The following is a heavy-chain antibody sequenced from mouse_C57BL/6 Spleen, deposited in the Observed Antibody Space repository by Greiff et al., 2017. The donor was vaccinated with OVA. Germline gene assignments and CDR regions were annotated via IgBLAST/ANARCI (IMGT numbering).Heavy chain of an antibody. J-gene: IGHJ1*03. CDR1: GYAFTNYL. D-gene: IGHD1-2*01. Sequence: QVQLQQSGAELVRPGTSVKVSCKASGYAFTNYLIEWVKQRPGQGLEWIGVINPGSGGTNYNEKFKGKATLIADKSSSTAYMQLSSLTSEDSAVYFCARGDYGLDVWGTGTTVTVSS. CDR3: ARGDYGLDV. CDR2: INPGSGGT. V-gene: IGHV1-54*01.